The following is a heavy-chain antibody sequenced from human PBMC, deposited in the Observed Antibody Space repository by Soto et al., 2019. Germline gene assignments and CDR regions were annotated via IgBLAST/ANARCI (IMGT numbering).Heavy chain of an antibody. J-gene: IGHJ6*02. CDR1: GFTISSNY. Sequence: GGSLRLSCAASGFTISSNYMSWVRQAPGKGLEWVSAISGSGGSTYYADSVKGRFTISRDNSKNTLYLQMNSLRAEDTAVYYCAKDWGGVLWFGGDYYYGMDVWGQGTTVTVSS. CDR2: ISGSGGST. D-gene: IGHD3-10*01. V-gene: IGHV3-23*01. CDR3: AKDWGGVLWFGGDYYYGMDV.